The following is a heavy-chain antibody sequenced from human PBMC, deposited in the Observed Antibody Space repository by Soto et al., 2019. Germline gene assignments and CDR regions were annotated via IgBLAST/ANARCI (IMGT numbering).Heavy chain of an antibody. CDR1: GFTFSSYG. J-gene: IGHJ6*02. D-gene: IGHD3-3*01. Sequence: LRLSCAASGFTFSSYGMHWGRQAPGKGLEWVAVIWYDGSNKYYADSVKGRFTISRDNSKNTLYLQMNSLRAEDTAVYYCARQLRFLEWLSPGHYYYYYGMDVWGQGTTVTVSS. V-gene: IGHV3-33*01. CDR3: ARQLRFLEWLSPGHYYYYYGMDV. CDR2: IWYDGSNK.